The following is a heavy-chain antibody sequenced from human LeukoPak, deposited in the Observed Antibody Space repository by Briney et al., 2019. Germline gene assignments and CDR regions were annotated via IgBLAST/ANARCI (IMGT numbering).Heavy chain of an antibody. Sequence: SETRSLTCTVSGGSISSYYWTWIRQPAGKGLEWIGRVYSSGSTTYNPSLKSRVTMSVDTSKNQFSLRLNSVTAADTAVYYCARGSSQLEPFDYWGQGTLVTVSS. J-gene: IGHJ4*02. D-gene: IGHD6-6*01. CDR2: VYSSGST. CDR1: GGSISSYY. V-gene: IGHV4-4*07. CDR3: ARGSSQLEPFDY.